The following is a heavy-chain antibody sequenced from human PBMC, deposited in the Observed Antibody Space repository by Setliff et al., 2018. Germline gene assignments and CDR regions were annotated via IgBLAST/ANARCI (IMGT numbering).Heavy chain of an antibody. CDR3: ARMSGFQYMDV. Sequence: PSETLSLTCAVSGGSISSPNWWNWVRQPPGKGLEWIGEIYHDGPSVHYNPSLKGRATLSIDASKRQFSLKLTSVTAADTAVYYCARMSGFQYMDVWGKGTTVTVSS. CDR1: GGSISSPNW. CDR2: IYHDGPSV. D-gene: IGHD3-3*01. J-gene: IGHJ6*03. V-gene: IGHV4-4*02.